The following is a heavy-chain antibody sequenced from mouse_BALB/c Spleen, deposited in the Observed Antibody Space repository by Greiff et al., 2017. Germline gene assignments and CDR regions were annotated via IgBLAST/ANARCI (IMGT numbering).Heavy chain of an antibody. J-gene: IGHJ4*01. CDR3: ARLYGNYEGDY. Sequence: EVKLMESGAELVKPGASVKLSCTASGFNIKDTYMHWVKQRPEQGLEWIGRIDPANGNTKYDPKFQGKATITADTSSNTAYLQLSSLTSEDTAVYYCARLYGNYEGDYWGQGTSVTVSS. CDR1: GFNIKDTY. V-gene: IGHV14-3*02. CDR2: IDPANGNT. D-gene: IGHD2-1*01.